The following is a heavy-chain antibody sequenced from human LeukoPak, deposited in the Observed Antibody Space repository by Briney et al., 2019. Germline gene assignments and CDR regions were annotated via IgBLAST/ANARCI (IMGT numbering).Heavy chain of an antibody. CDR3: AKAPTAGGYYDSSGYFDY. Sequence: GGSLRLSCAASGFTVSSNYMSWVRQAPGKGLEWVSVIYSGGSTYYADSVKGRFTISRDNSKNTLYLQMNSLRAEDTAVYYCAKAPTAGGYYDSSGYFDYWGQGTLVTVSS. CDR2: IYSGGST. CDR1: GFTVSSNY. D-gene: IGHD3-22*01. V-gene: IGHV3-53*01. J-gene: IGHJ4*02.